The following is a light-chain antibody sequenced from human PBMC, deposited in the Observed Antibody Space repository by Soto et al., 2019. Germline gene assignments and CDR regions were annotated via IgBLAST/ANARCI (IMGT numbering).Light chain of an antibody. CDR3: QQYGSSPPFT. V-gene: IGKV3-20*01. J-gene: IGKJ3*01. CDR1: QSVSSSY. Sequence: IVLTQSPGTLSLTPGERATLSCRASQSVSSSYLAWYQQKPGQAPRLLIYGASSRATGIPDRFSGSGSGTDFTLTISSLEPEDSAVYYCQQYGSSPPFTFGPGKRVDI. CDR2: GAS.